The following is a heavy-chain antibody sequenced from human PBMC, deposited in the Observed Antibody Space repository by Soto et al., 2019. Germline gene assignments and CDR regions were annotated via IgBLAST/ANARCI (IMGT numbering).Heavy chain of an antibody. Sequence: GESLKISCKGSGYSFTSYWIGWVRQRPGKGLEYMGIMFPGDSDTRYSPSFQGQVTISADKSISTAYLQWSSLKASDTGIYYCASGTLWFGELRAFDIWGPGTMVTVSS. D-gene: IGHD3-10*01. CDR2: MFPGDSDT. V-gene: IGHV5-51*01. CDR1: GYSFTSYW. J-gene: IGHJ3*02. CDR3: ASGTLWFGELRAFDI.